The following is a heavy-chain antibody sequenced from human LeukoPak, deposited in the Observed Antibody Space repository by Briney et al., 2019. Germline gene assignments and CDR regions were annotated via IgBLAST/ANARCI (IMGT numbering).Heavy chain of an antibody. D-gene: IGHD3-16*01. CDR3: AKAAVLIGFAAFDA. CDR1: GFRFSTYT. CDR2: ITGSGDAT. V-gene: IGHV3-23*01. J-gene: IGHJ3*01. Sequence: PAGSLRLSCVASGFRFSTYTMSWVRQAPGKGLEWVSAITGSGDATSYADSVRGRFTISRDNSKNTLYLQLNSLRADDTAVYSCAKAAVLIGFAAFDAWGQGTMVTVS.